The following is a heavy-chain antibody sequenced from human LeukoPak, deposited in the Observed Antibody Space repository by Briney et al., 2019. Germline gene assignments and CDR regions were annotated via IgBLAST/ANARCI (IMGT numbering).Heavy chain of an antibody. J-gene: IGHJ4*02. D-gene: IGHD2-2*01. CDR1: VFTFSHYY. CDR2: ISSSGSTI. CDR3: ARRYCSSTSCRNYFDY. Sequence: GGSLRLSCVASVFTFSHYYMRWIGQAPGRGLEWVSYISSSGSTIYYADSVKGRFTISRDNAKNSLYLQMNSLRAEDTAVYYCARRYCSSTSCRNYFDYWGQGTLVSVSS. V-gene: IGHV3-11*01.